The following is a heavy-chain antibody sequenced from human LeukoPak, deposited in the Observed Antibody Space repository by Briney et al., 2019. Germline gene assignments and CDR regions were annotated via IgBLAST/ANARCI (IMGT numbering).Heavy chain of an antibody. CDR2: ITSSSNII. CDR3: ARDLFNAFDI. J-gene: IGHJ3*02. Sequence: GGSLRLSCAASGFTFNSYSMNWVRRAPGKGLEWVSFITSSSNIIYYADSVKGRFTISRDNAKNSLYLQMNSLRDEDTAVYYCARDLFNAFDIWGQGTMVTVSS. CDR1: GFTFNSYS. V-gene: IGHV3-48*02. D-gene: IGHD2-21*01.